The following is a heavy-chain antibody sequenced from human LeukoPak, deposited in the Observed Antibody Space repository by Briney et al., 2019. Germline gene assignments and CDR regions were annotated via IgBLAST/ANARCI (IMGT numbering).Heavy chain of an antibody. D-gene: IGHD2-2*01. CDR2: INPNSGGT. V-gene: IGHV1-2*02. J-gene: IGHJ4*02. CDR3: VRGDCSSTSCSFDY. CDR1: GYTFTGYY. Sequence: ASVKVSCKASGYTFTGYYMHWVRQAPGQGLEWMGWINPNSGGTNYAQKFQGRVTMTRDTSISTAYMELSRLRSDDTAVYYCVRGDCSSTSCSFDYWGQGTLVTVSS.